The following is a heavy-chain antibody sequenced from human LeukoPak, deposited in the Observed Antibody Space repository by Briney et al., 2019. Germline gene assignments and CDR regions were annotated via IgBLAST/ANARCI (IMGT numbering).Heavy chain of an antibody. J-gene: IGHJ4*02. CDR3: ARDLSLYCSGGSCYSLNY. Sequence: GGSLRLSCAASGFIFNSFTMNWVRQAPGKGLEWVSSISSSSSYIYYADSMKGRFTISRDNAKNSLYLQMNSLRAEDTAVYYCARDLSLYCSGGSCYSLNYWGQGTLVTVSS. D-gene: IGHD2-15*01. CDR1: GFIFNSFT. V-gene: IGHV3-21*01. CDR2: ISSSSSYI.